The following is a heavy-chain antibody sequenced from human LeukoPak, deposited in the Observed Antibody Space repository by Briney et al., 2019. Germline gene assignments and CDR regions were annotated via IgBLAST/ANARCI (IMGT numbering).Heavy chain of an antibody. J-gene: IGHJ4*02. CDR1: GFTFSSYW. Sequence: GGSLRLSCAASGFTFSSYWMHWVRQAPGKGLEWVSRITGDGSSTSYVDSVKGRFTISRDNSRNTLYLQMNSLRAEDTAVYFCVTGIYLSYLDYWGQGTLVTVSS. CDR2: ITGDGSST. CDR3: VTGIYLSYLDY. D-gene: IGHD2-21*02. V-gene: IGHV3-74*01.